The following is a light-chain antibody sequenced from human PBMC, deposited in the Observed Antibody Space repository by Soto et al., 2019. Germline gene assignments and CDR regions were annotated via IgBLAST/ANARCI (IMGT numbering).Light chain of an antibody. J-gene: IGLJ1*01. Sequence: QSALTQPPSASGSPGQSVTISCTGTSSDVGGYNYVSWYQQHPGKAPKLIIYEVTERPSGIPDRFSGSKSGNTASLTVSGLQSEDEADYYCCSYAGSNIGVFGTGTKLTVL. CDR2: EVT. CDR3: CSYAGSNIGV. V-gene: IGLV2-8*01. CDR1: SSDVGGYNY.